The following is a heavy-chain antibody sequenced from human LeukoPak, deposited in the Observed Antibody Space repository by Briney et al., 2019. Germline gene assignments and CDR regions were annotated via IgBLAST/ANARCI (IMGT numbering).Heavy chain of an antibody. J-gene: IGHJ4*02. CDR3: ASSVYYYDSSGYYWGY. V-gene: IGHV1-69*01. CDR1: GGTFSSYA. CDR2: IIPIFGTA. Sequence: SVKVSCKASGGTFSSYAISWVRQAPGLGLEWMGGIIPIFGTANYAQKFQGRVTITADESTSTAYMELSSLRSEDTAVYYCASSVYYYDSSGYYWGYWGQGTLVTVSS. D-gene: IGHD3-22*01.